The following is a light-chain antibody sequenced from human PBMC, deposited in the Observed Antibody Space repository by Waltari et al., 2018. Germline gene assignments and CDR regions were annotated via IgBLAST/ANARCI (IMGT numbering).Light chain of an antibody. CDR3: QQYNSYEWT. CDR1: QGISNH. Sequence: DIQMTQSPSSLSASVGDRVTITCRASQGISNHLAWFQQKPGKAPKSLIYGASSLQSGVSSKFSGSGSGTDFTLTINSLQSEDFATYYCQQYNSYEWTFGQGTKVAIK. V-gene: IGKV1-16*02. CDR2: GAS. J-gene: IGKJ1*01.